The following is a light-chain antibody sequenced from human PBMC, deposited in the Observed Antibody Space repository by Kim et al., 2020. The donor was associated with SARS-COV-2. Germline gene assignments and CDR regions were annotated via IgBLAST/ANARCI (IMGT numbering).Light chain of an antibody. J-gene: IGKJ4*01. V-gene: IGKV3-11*01. CDR3: QQRSNWPLS. Sequence: LSPGERATLSCRASQSVSSYLAWYQQKPGQAPRLLIYDASNRATGIPARFSGSGSGTDFTLTISSLEPEDFAVYYCQQRSNWPLSFGGGTKVDIK. CDR1: QSVSSY. CDR2: DAS.